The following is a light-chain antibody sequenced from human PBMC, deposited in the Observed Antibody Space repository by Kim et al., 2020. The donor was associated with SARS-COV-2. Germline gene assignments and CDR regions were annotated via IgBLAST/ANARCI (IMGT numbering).Light chain of an antibody. J-gene: IGKJ4*01. V-gene: IGKV3-11*01. CDR3: QQRSNWPLS. Sequence: LSPGERATLSCRASQSVSSYLAWYQQKPGQAPRLLIYDASNRATGIPARFSGSGSGTDFTLTISSLEPEDFAVYYCQQRSNWPLSFGGGTKVDIK. CDR1: QSVSSY. CDR2: DAS.